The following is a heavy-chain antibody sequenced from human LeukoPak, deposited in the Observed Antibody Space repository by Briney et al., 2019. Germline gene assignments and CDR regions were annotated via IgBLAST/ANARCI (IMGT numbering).Heavy chain of an antibody. CDR3: ARDYDRTYYYDSSGYRGGYYFDY. J-gene: IGHJ4*02. CDR1: GFTFSSYS. D-gene: IGHD3-22*01. CDR2: ISSSSSYI. Sequence: GGSLRLSCAASGFTFSSYSMNWVRQAPGKGLEWVSSISSSSSYIYYADSVKGRFTISRDNAKNSLYLQMNSLRAEDTAVYYCARDYDRTYYYDSSGYRGGYYFDYWGQGTLVTVSS. V-gene: IGHV3-21*01.